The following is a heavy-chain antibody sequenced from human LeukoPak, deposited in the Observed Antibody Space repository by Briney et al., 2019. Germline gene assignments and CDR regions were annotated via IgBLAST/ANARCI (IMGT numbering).Heavy chain of an antibody. V-gene: IGHV5-51*01. Sequence: GESLKISCKGSGFSFTSYWIGWVRQMPGKGLEWMGIIYPGDSDTRYSPSFQGQVTISADKSISTAYLQWSSLKASDTAMYYCARHARYSSSWYWFDPWGQGTLVTVSS. J-gene: IGHJ5*02. D-gene: IGHD6-13*01. CDR1: GFSFTSYW. CDR3: ARHARYSSSWYWFDP. CDR2: IYPGDSDT.